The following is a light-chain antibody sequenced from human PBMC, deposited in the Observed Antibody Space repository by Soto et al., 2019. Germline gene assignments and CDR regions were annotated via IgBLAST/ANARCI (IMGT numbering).Light chain of an antibody. CDR3: GSYTSTNTLV. Sequence: QSVLTQPASVSGSPGQSITITCTGTSRDVGGYNYVSWYQQHPGKAPKLLIYEVSDRPSGVSNRFSGSKSGKTASLTISGLQPEDEADYYCGSYTSTNTLVFGTGTKLTVL. CDR2: EVS. CDR1: SRDVGGYNY. V-gene: IGLV2-14*01. J-gene: IGLJ1*01.